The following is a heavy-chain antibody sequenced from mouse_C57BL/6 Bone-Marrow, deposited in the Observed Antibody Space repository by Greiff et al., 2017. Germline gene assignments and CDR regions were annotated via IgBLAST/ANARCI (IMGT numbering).Heavy chain of an antibody. J-gene: IGHJ1*03. CDR3: ARFTTDV. D-gene: IGHD1-1*01. V-gene: IGHV1-69*01. CDR1: GYTFTSYW. CDR2: FDPSDSYT. Sequence: QVQLQQPGAELVMPGASVKLSCKASGYTFTSYWMHWVKQRPGQGLEWIGEFDPSDSYTNYNQKFKGKSTLTVEKSSSTAYMQLSSLTSEDSAVYYCARFTTDVWGTGTTVTVSS.